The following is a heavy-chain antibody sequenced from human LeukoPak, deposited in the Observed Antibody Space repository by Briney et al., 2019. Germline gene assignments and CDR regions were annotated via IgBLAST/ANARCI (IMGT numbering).Heavy chain of an antibody. CDR3: AHRHRLGGLRPFDY. Sequence: SGPTLVNPTQTLTLTCTFSGFSLSTSGVGVGWIRQPPGKALEWLALIYWNDDKRYSPSLKSRLTITKDTSKNQVVLTMTNMDPEDTATYYCAHRHRLGGLRPFDYWGQGTLVTVSS. V-gene: IGHV2-5*01. D-gene: IGHD3-16*01. J-gene: IGHJ4*02. CDR1: GFSLSTSGVG. CDR2: IYWNDDK.